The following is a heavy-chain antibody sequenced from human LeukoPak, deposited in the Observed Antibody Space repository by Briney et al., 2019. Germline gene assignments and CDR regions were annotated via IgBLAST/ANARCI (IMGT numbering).Heavy chain of an antibody. D-gene: IGHD6-13*01. V-gene: IGHV6-1*01. CDR3: ARSGGYGPPNWSDP. CDR1: GDSVSSNSAA. CDR2: TCYRSKWYN. J-gene: IGHJ5*02. Sequence: SQTLSLTCAISGDSVSSNSAAWNWIRQSPSRGLEWLGRTCYRSKWYNDYAVSVKSRITINPDTSKNQFSLQLNSVTPEDTAVYYCARSGGYGPPNWSDPWGQGTLVTVSS.